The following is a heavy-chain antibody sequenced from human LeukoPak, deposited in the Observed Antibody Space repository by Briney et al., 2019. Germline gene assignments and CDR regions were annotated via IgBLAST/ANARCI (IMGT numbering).Heavy chain of an antibody. CDR1: GFTFSSYS. CDR2: ISSTSSTI. Sequence: PGGSLTLSCAASGFTFSSYSMNWVRQAPGKGLEWVSYISSTSSTIYYADSVKGRFTISRDNAKNSLYLQMHSLRDGDTAVYYCATGGYFDLWGRGTLVTVSS. J-gene: IGHJ2*01. V-gene: IGHV3-48*02. CDR3: ATGGYFDL.